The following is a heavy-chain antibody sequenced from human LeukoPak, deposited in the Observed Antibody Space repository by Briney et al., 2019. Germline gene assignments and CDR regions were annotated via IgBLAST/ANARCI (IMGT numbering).Heavy chain of an antibody. Sequence: GGSLRLSCAASGFTFSSYWMSWVRQAPGKGLEWVANIKQDGSEKYYVDSVKGRFTISRDNAKNSLYLQMNSLRAEDTAVYYCASPGGLSSRRYYFDYWGQGTLVTVSS. V-gene: IGHV3-7*01. CDR3: ASPGGLSSRRYYFDY. J-gene: IGHJ4*02. CDR1: GFTFSSYW. CDR2: IKQDGSEK. D-gene: IGHD6-13*01.